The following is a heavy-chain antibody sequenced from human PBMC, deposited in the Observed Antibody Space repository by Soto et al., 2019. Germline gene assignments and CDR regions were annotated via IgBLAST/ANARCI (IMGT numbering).Heavy chain of an antibody. V-gene: IGHV4-39*01. Sequence: SETLSLTCTVSGGSISSSNYWCWIRQPPGKGLEWIGSIHYSGSTYYNSSLKSRVTISVDTSRNQFSLKLNSVAAADTAIYYCARQVTGLMGYPYDIWGRGSMVIVSS. CDR3: ARQVTGLMGYPYDI. CDR1: GGSISSSNY. CDR2: IHYSGST. D-gene: IGHD3-16*02. J-gene: IGHJ3*02.